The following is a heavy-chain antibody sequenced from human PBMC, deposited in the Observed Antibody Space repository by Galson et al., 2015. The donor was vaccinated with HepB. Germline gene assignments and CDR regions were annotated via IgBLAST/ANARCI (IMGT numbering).Heavy chain of an antibody. CDR1: GFTSSSYW. V-gene: IGHV3-74*01. D-gene: IGHD1-1*01. Sequence: SLRLSCAASGFTSSSYWMHWVRQGPGKGLVWVSRINSDGSDIRYADSVKGRFTISRDNAKNTLYLQMNSLRAEDTAVYSCARTIGLDFDYWGQGTLVTVSS. CDR3: ARTIGLDFDY. CDR2: INSDGSDI. J-gene: IGHJ4*02.